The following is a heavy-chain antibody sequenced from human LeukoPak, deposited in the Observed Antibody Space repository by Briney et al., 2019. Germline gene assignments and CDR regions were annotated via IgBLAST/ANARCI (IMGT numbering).Heavy chain of an antibody. CDR3: ARGRLGDSFDY. D-gene: IGHD3-16*01. CDR2: IYSSGST. J-gene: IGHJ4*02. V-gene: IGHV4-61*02. CDR1: GGSITSGSYD. Sequence: SETLSLTCIVSGGSITSGSYDWNWIRQPAGKGLEWIGRIYSSGSTNYNPSLKSRVTISVDTSKNQFSLNLNSVTAADTAVYYCARGRLGDSFDYWGQGILVTVSS.